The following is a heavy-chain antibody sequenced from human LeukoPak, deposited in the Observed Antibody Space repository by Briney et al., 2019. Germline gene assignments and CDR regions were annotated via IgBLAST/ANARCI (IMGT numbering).Heavy chain of an antibody. D-gene: IGHD5-24*01. CDR2: IYYSGST. Sequence: SEALSLTCTVSGGSISSYYWSWIRQPPGKGLEWIGYIYYSGSTNYNPSLKSRVTISVDTSKNQFSLKLSSVTAADTAVYYCASESRDGYRVWFDPWGQGTLVTVSS. V-gene: IGHV4-59*01. J-gene: IGHJ5*02. CDR1: GGSISSYY. CDR3: ASESRDGYRVWFDP.